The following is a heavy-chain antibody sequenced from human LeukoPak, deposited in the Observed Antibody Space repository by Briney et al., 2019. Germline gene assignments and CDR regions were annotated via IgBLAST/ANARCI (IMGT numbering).Heavy chain of an antibody. V-gene: IGHV3-23*01. Sequence: PGGSLRLSCGASGFTFSNYAMSWVRQAPGKGLEWVSGINDNGSTRFYAASVKGRFTSSRDNPKNTLYLQMNGLRVEDTAVYYCAKDGDSWGQGTLVTVSS. CDR1: GFTFSNYA. CDR2: INDNGSTR. J-gene: IGHJ4*02. CDR3: AKDGDS.